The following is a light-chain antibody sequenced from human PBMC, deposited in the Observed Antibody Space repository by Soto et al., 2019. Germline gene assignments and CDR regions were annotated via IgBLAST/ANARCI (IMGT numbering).Light chain of an antibody. Sequence: QPALTQPASVSGSPGQSITISCTGTSSDVGDYNYVSWYQQHPGKAPKLIIYEVSHRLSGVSNRFSGSKSGHTASLTISGLQDEDEADYYCSSYISNSIVVFGGGTKLTVL. J-gene: IGLJ2*01. CDR2: EVS. V-gene: IGLV2-14*01. CDR3: SSYISNSIVV. CDR1: SSDVGDYNY.